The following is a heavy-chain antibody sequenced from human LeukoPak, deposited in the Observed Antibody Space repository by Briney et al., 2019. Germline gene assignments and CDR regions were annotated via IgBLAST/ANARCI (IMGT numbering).Heavy chain of an antibody. Sequence: ASVKVSCKASGYTFTNYWITWVRQAPGQGLEWMGWISADTGDTNYAQKLQGRVTMTTDTSTSTAYMELRSLTSDDTAVYYFARSVVRAAPCNYWLDPWGQGTLVTVSS. V-gene: IGHV1-18*01. CDR1: GYTFTNYW. D-gene: IGHD2-2*01. J-gene: IGHJ5*02. CDR2: ISADTGDT. CDR3: ARSVVRAAPCNYWLDP.